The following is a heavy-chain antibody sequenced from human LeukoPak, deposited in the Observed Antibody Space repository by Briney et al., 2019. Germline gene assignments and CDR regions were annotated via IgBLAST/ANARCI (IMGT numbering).Heavy chain of an antibody. CDR3: ARDDAYSASYYFDY. V-gene: IGHV4-39*07. CDR2: IYYRGST. CDR1: GGSISSSSYY. D-gene: IGHD1-26*01. J-gene: IGHJ4*02. Sequence: PSETLSLTCTVSGGSISSSSYYWGWIRQPPGKGLEWIGGIYYRGSTYYNPSLKSRVTISVDTSKNQFSLKLSSVTAADTAVYYCARDDAYSASYYFDYWGQGTLVTVSS.